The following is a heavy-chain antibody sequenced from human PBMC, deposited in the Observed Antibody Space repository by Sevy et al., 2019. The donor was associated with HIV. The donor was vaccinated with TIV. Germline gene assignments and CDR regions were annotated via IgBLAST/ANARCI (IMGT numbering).Heavy chain of an antibody. Sequence: ASVKVSCKTSGGTFINFAITWVRQAPGQGLEWMGGFIPRFDTTNYSQKFQGRVTLTADGSTATAYMELSSLRSEDTAVYYCATSYYDSSGYSPLFYYGMDVWGQGTTVTVSS. V-gene: IGHV1-69*13. CDR1: GGTFINFA. CDR2: FIPRFDTT. J-gene: IGHJ6*02. CDR3: ATSYYDSSGYSPLFYYGMDV. D-gene: IGHD3-22*01.